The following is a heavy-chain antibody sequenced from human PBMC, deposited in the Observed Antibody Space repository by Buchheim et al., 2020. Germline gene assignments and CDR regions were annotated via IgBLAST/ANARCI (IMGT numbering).Heavy chain of an antibody. CDR2: IYFSGDT. CDR3: AKAVWSGYSNTFFFFGMDV. V-gene: IGHV4-30-4*01. J-gene: IGHJ6*01. D-gene: IGHD3-3*01. CDR1: GGSINSGDYY. Sequence: QVQLQESGPGLVRPSQTLSLTCTVSGGSINSGDYYWSWVRQPPGKGLEWMGYIYFSGDTYYNPSLKCRITMSLDTYKNPFSLRLTSVTAADTAVYYCAKAVWSGYSNTFFFFGMDVWGQGTT.